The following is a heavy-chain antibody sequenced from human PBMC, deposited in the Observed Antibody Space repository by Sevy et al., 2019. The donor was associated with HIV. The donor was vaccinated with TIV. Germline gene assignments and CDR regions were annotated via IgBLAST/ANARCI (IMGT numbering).Heavy chain of an antibody. Sequence: SETLSLTCSVSGDSINSGDFSWNWIRQPPGKGLEWIGYISHTRNTYYRPSLKGRVSISIDTSKKYFSLRLNSVTAADTAVYYCARARGTLTVLTHFDYWGQGVLVTVSS. J-gene: IGHJ4*02. D-gene: IGHD1-1*01. V-gene: IGHV4-30-2*01. CDR2: ISHTRNT. CDR1: GDSINSGDFS. CDR3: ARARGTLTVLTHFDY.